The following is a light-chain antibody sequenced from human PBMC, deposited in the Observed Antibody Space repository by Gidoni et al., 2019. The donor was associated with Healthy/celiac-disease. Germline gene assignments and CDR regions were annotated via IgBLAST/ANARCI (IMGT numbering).Light chain of an antibody. Sequence: SYELTQPPSVSVSPGQTARIPCSGDALPKQYAYWYQQKPGQAPWLVIYKDSERPSGSPERFSGSSSGTTVTLTISGVQAEDEADYYCQSADSSGTYKVFGGGTKLTVL. J-gene: IGLJ2*01. V-gene: IGLV3-25*03. CDR1: ALPKQY. CDR2: KDS. CDR3: QSADSSGTYKV.